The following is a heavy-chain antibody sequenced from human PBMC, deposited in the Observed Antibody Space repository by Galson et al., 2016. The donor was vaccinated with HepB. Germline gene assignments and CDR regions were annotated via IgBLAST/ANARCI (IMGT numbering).Heavy chain of an antibody. CDR2: IRGKAYGATT. CDR1: GFTFGDYA. V-gene: IGHV3-49*03. D-gene: IGHD3-16*01. J-gene: IGHJ4*02. Sequence: SLRLSCAASGFTFGDYAMSWFRQAPGKGLEWVGFIRGKAYGATTEYAASVKGRFTIPRDDSKSIAYLQMNSLKTEDTAVYYCTRDGGWFYFDYWGQGTLVTVSS. CDR3: TRDGGWFYFDY.